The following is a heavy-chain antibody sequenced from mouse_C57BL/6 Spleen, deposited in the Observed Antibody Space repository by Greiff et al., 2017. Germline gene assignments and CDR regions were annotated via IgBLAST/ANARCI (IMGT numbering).Heavy chain of an antibody. CDR2: ISYSGST. J-gene: IGHJ4*01. Sequence: VQLQQSGPGMVKPSPSLSLTCTVTGYSITSGYDWHWIRHFPGNKLEWMGYISYSGSTNYNPSLKSRISLTHDTSKNHFYLKLNYVTTEDTATYYCARGEVYDAYAMDDWGQGTSVTVAS. V-gene: IGHV3-1*01. CDR3: ARGEVYDAYAMDD. CDR1: GYSITSGYD. D-gene: IGHD2-12*01.